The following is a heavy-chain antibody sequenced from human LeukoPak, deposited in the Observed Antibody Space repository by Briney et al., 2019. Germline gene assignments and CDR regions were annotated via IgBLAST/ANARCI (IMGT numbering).Heavy chain of an antibody. Sequence: ASVKVSCKASGGSVSSYAISWVRQAPGQGLEWMGGIIPIFGTANYAQKFQGRVTITADESTSTAYMELSSLRSEDTAVYYCARAGIAVAGTLVYWGQGTLVTVSS. CDR3: ARAGIAVAGTLVY. J-gene: IGHJ4*02. D-gene: IGHD6-19*01. CDR1: GGSVSSYA. V-gene: IGHV1-69*01. CDR2: IIPIFGTA.